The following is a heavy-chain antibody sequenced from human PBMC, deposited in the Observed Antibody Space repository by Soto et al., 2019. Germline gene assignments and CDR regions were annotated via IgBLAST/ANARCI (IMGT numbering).Heavy chain of an antibody. CDR2: ISAYNGNT. J-gene: IGHJ6*02. D-gene: IGHD3-9*01. V-gene: IGHV1-18*04. CDR3: ATIYKCGVRYTGYYYGMDV. CDR1: RYTFPSYR. Sequence: ASVQVSCKASRYTFPSYRIRWVRQAPGQGLEWMGWISAYNGNTNYAQKLQDRVSLTTDTSTSTAYMELRSLRFEDTAVYYCATIYKCGVRYTGYYYGMDVWGQGNTVTVSS.